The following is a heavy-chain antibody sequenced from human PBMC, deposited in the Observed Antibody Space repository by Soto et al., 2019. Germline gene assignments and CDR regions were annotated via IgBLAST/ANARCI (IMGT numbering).Heavy chain of an antibody. CDR2: INTYNGNT. CDR1: GYTFTSYG. CDR3: ARYTYGLCDS. Sequence: QVQLVQSGAEVKTPGASVKVSCKASGYTFTSYGINWVRQAPVQGLEWMGWINTYNGNTNYAQRLQGRVTMTTDTSTSTAYMELRSLRSDGMAVYYCARYTYGLCDSWGQGTLVTVSS. D-gene: IGHD5-18*01. V-gene: IGHV1-18*03. J-gene: IGHJ4*02.